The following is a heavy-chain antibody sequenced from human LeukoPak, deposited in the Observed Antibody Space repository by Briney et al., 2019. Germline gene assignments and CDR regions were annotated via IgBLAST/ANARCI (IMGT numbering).Heavy chain of an antibody. CDR3: AREADDFWSAYSLMVDGMDV. Sequence: GGSLRLSCAASGFTFSSYSMNWVRQAPGKGLEWVSSISSSSSYIYYADSVKGRFTISRDNAKNSLYLQMNSLRAEDTAVYYCAREADDFWSAYSLMVDGMDVWGQGTTVTVSS. CDR2: ISSSSSYI. J-gene: IGHJ6*02. D-gene: IGHD3-3*01. CDR1: GFTFSSYS. V-gene: IGHV3-21*01.